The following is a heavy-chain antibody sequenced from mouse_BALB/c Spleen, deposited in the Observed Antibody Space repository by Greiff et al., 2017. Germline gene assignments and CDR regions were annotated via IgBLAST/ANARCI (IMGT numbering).Heavy chain of an antibody. CDR2: ISYSGST. CDR3: ARYRDGYYSYYAMDY. CDR1: GDSITSGY. J-gene: IGHJ4*01. Sequence: DVKLQESGPSLVKPSQTLSLTCSVTGDSITSGYWNWIRKFPGNKLEYMGYISYSGSTYYNPSLKSRISITRDTSKNQYYLQLNSVTTEDTATYYCARYRDGYYSYYAMDYWGQGTSVTVSS. V-gene: IGHV3-8*02. D-gene: IGHD2-3*01.